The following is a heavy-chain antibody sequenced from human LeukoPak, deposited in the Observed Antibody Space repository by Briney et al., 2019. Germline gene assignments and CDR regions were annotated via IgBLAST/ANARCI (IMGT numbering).Heavy chain of an antibody. D-gene: IGHD6-19*01. CDR2: ISSSSSTI. V-gene: IGHV3-48*01. CDR3: AKDPIAVAGTGDWFDP. J-gene: IGHJ5*02. Sequence: PGGSLRLSCAASGFTFSSYSMNWVRQAPGKGLEWVSYISSSSSTIYYADSVKGRFTISRDNSKNTLYLQMNSLRAEDTAVYYCAKDPIAVAGTGDWFDPWGQGTLVTVSS. CDR1: GFTFSSYS.